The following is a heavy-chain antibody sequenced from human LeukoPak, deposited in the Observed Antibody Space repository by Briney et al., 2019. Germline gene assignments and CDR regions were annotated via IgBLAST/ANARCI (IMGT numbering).Heavy chain of an antibody. J-gene: IGHJ4*02. CDR2: IYYSGST. V-gene: IGHV4-59*12. CDR1: GGSISSYY. D-gene: IGHD6-13*01. CDR3: ARDRVVAAAGY. Sequence: SETLSLTCTVSGGSISSYYWSWIRQPPAKGLEWIGYIYYSGSTNYNPSLQSRVTISVDTSKNQFSLKLSSVTAADTAVYYCARDRVVAAAGYWGQGTRVTVSS.